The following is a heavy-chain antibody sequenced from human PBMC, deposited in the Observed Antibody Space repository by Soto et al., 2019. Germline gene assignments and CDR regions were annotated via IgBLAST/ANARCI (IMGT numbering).Heavy chain of an antibody. CDR2: IYYSGST. CDR1: GGSISSSSYY. V-gene: IGHV4-39*01. Sequence: SETLSLTCTVSGGSISSSSYYWGWIRQPPGKGLEWIGSIYYSGSTYYNPSLKSRVTISVDTSKNQFSLKLSSVTAADTAVYYCARHRSGRYYYDSSGAFDIWGQGTMVTVSS. CDR3: ARHRSGRYYYDSSGAFDI. J-gene: IGHJ3*02. D-gene: IGHD3-22*01.